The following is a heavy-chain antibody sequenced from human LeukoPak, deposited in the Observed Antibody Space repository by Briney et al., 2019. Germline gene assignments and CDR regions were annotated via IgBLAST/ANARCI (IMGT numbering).Heavy chain of an antibody. D-gene: IGHD2-15*01. J-gene: IGHJ4*02. Sequence: SVKVSCKASGGTFGSYAISWVRQAPGQGLEWMGRIIPISGIANYAQKFQGRVTITADKSTSTAYMELSSLRSEDTAVYYCALDPCSGGSCYSAYFDYWGQGTLVTVSS. CDR2: IIPISGIA. CDR1: GGTFGSYA. CDR3: ALDPCSGGSCYSAYFDY. V-gene: IGHV1-69*04.